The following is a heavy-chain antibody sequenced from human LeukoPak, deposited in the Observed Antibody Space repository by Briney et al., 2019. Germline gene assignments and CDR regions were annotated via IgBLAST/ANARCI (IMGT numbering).Heavy chain of an antibody. Sequence: GASVKVSCKASGYTFTGYYMHWVRQAPGQGLEWMGWISAYNGNTNYAQKLQGRVTMTTDTSTSTAYIELRSLRSDDTAVYYCASTFPNYYYDSSGYYPSDYWGQGTLVTVSS. CDR1: GYTFTGYY. CDR2: ISAYNGNT. CDR3: ASTFPNYYYDSSGYYPSDY. V-gene: IGHV1-18*04. J-gene: IGHJ4*02. D-gene: IGHD3-22*01.